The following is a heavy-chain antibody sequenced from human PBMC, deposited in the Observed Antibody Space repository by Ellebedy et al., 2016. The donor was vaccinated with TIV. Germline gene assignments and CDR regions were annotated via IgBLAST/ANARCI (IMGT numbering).Heavy chain of an antibody. CDR2: ISSSGDST. V-gene: IGHV3-23*01. Sequence: GESLKISCATSGFNFNIFAMSWVRQAPGEGLEWVSAISSSGDSTFYADSVKGRFTVSRDNSENMLYLHMNSLRAADTAVNYCAKGRGGDWFGDTLDDPWGQGTLLTVSS. CDR1: GFNFNIFA. J-gene: IGHJ5*02. CDR3: AKGRGGDWFGDTLDDP. D-gene: IGHD3-10*01.